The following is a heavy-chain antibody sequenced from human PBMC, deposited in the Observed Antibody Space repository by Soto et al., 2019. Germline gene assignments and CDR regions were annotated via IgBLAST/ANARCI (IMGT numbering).Heavy chain of an antibody. CDR2: ISSSSSTI. CDR1: GFTFSSYS. J-gene: IGHJ4*02. Sequence: AGGSLRLSCAASGFTFSSYSMNWVRQAPGKGLEWVSYISSSSSTIYYADSVKGRFTISRDNAKNSLYLQMNSLRAEDTAVYYCARAVAGRWVGKYYFDYWGQGTLVTVSS. V-gene: IGHV3-48*01. D-gene: IGHD6-19*01. CDR3: ARAVAGRWVGKYYFDY.